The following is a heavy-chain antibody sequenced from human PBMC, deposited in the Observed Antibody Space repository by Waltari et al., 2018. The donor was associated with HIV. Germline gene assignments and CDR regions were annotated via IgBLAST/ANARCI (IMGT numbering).Heavy chain of an antibody. CDR2: ISAYNGNR. J-gene: IGHJ4*02. CDR3: ARYPRGYSYGYLLGY. CDR1: GYTFTSYG. V-gene: IGHV1-18*01. D-gene: IGHD5-18*01. Sequence: QVQLVQSGAEVKKPGASVKVSCKASGYTFTSYGISWVRQAPGQGLEWMGWISAYNGNRNYAQKRQGRVTMTTDTATSTAYMGLRSLRSDDTAVYYCARYPRGYSYGYLLGYWGQGTLVTVSS.